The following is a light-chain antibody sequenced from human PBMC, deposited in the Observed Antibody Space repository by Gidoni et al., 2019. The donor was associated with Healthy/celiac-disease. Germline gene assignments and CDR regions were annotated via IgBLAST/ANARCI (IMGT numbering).Light chain of an antibody. V-gene: IGKV1-39*01. CDR2: AAS. J-gene: IGKJ3*01. Sequence: DIQMSHSPSSLSASVGDRVTITCRASQSISSYLNWYQQKPGKAPKLLIYAASSLQSGVPSRFSGSGSGTDFTLTISSLQPEDFATYYCQQSYSTRFTFGPGTKVDIK. CDR3: QQSYSTRFT. CDR1: QSISSY.